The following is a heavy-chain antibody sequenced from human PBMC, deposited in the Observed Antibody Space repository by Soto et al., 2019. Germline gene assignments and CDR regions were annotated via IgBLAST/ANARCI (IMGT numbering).Heavy chain of an antibody. D-gene: IGHD5-18*01. CDR2: IIPIFGTA. J-gene: IGHJ6*02. V-gene: IGHV1-69*01. CDR1: GGTFSSYA. CDR3: ARDLRGYSYGAYYYYGMDV. Sequence: QVQLVQSGAEVKKPGSSVNVSCKASGGTFSSYAISWVRQAPGQGLEWMGGIIPIFGTANYAQKFQGRVTITADESTSTAYMELSSLRSEDTAVYYCARDLRGYSYGAYYYYGMDVWGQGTTVTVS.